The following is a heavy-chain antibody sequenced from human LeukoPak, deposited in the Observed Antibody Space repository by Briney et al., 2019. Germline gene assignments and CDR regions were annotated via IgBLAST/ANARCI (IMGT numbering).Heavy chain of an antibody. CDR2: IRYGGSNK. Sequence: GGSLRLSCAASGFTFSSYGMHWVRQAPGKGLEWVTFIRYGGSNKHYADSVKGRFTISRDNSKNTLNLQMNSLRAEDTAVYYCAKDPQKWESYFDYWGQGTLVTVSS. D-gene: IGHD1-26*01. V-gene: IGHV3-30*02. J-gene: IGHJ4*02. CDR1: GFTFSSYG. CDR3: AKDPQKWESYFDY.